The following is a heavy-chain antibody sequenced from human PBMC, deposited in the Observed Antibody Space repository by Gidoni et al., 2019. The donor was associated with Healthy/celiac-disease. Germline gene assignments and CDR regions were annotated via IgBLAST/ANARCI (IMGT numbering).Heavy chain of an antibody. CDR1: GGSLPSSSYY. CDR3: ARPIAVAGTGWFDT. D-gene: IGHD6-19*01. CDR2: IYHRGST. J-gene: IGHJ5*02. Sequence: QLQLHESCPGLVKPSDTLSLTCTVPGGSLPSSSYYWGWTCQPPGKGLEWLGRIYHRGSTYNNPSLKRRVTITVDTTKNRFSREQRTGTDTDTAVYYCARPIAVAGTGWFDTGGKGTLVTVSS. V-gene: IGHV4-39*01.